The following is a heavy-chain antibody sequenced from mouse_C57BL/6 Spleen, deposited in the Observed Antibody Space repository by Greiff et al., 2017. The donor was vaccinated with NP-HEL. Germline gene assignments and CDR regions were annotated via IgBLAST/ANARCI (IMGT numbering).Heavy chain of an antibody. CDR2: IWRGGST. J-gene: IGHJ3*01. D-gene: IGHD1-1*01. CDR1: GFSLTSYG. Sequence: QVQLKESGPGLVQPSQSLSITCTVSGFSLTSYGVHWVRQSPGKGLEWLGVIWRGGSTDYNAAFMSRLSITKDNSKSQVFFKMNSLQADDTAIYYCAKNYHGSSHLFAYWGQGTLVTVSA. CDR3: AKNYHGSSHLFAY. V-gene: IGHV2-5*01.